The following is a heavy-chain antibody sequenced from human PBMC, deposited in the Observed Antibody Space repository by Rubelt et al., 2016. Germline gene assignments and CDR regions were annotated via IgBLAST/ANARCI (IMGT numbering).Heavy chain of an antibody. Sequence: PGRSLRLSCAASGFTFSSYGLHWVRQAPGKGLEWVAVIWYDGSDKFYADSVRGRFTISRDNSKNTLYLQMNSLRDEDTAVYYCATDYGGNSVRFDYWGQGTLVTVSS. J-gene: IGHJ4*02. D-gene: IGHD4-23*01. CDR3: ATDYGGNSVRFDY. V-gene: IGHV3-33*01. CDR1: GFTFSSYG. CDR2: IWYDGSDK.